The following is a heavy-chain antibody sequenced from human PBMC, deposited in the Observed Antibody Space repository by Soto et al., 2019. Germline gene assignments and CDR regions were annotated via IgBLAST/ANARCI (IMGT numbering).Heavy chain of an antibody. Sequence: QLQLQESGPGLVKPSETLSLTCTVSGGSISSSSYYWGWIRQPPGKGLEWIGSIYYSGSTYYNPSLKSRVTISVDTSKNQFSLKLSSVTAADTAVYYCARHRQRGGRGHYFDYWGQGTLVTVSS. CDR3: ARHRQRGGRGHYFDY. D-gene: IGHD6-25*01. CDR2: IYYSGST. CDR1: GGSISSSSYY. V-gene: IGHV4-39*01. J-gene: IGHJ4*02.